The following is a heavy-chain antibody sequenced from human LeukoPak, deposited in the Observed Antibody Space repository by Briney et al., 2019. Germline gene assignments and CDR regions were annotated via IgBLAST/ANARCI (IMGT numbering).Heavy chain of an antibody. J-gene: IGHJ4*02. CDR3: ARIPFYYGSGSYYLFDY. CDR2: INPSGGST. D-gene: IGHD3-10*01. CDR1: GYTFTSYY. Sequence: ASVKVSCKASGYTFTSYYMHWVRQAPGQGLEWMGIINPSGGSTSYAQKFQGRVTMTTDTSTSTAYMELRSLRSDDTAVYYCARIPFYYGSGSYYLFDYWGQGTLVTVSS. V-gene: IGHV1-46*01.